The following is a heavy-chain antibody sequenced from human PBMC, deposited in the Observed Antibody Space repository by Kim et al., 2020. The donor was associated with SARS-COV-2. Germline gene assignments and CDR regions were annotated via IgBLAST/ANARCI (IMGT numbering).Heavy chain of an antibody. Sequence: ASVKVSCKASGYTFTSYGISWVRQAPGQGLEWMGWISPYNGYTNYAQKLQGRVTMTTDTSTSTAYMELRSLRSDDTAVYYCARLAPPTEEWLFIPYFDYWGQGTLVTVSS. D-gene: IGHD3-3*01. CDR2: ISPYNGYT. CDR1: GYTFTSYG. J-gene: IGHJ4*02. V-gene: IGHV1-18*01. CDR3: ARLAPPTEEWLFIPYFDY.